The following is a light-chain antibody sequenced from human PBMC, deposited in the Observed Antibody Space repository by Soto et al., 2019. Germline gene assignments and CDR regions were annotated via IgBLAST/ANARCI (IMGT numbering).Light chain of an antibody. CDR1: QSISSW. CDR2: KAS. J-gene: IGKJ1*01. Sequence: DIQMTQSPSTLSASVGDRVTITCRASQSISSWLAWYQQKPGKAPKLLIYKASSLESGVPSRFSGSGSGTEFTLTISSLQPDDFATYYGQQYNSYWTFGQGTKVEMK. CDR3: QQYNSYWT. V-gene: IGKV1-5*03.